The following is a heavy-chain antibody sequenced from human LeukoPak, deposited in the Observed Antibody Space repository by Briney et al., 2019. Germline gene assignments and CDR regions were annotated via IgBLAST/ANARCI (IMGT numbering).Heavy chain of an antibody. CDR2: INSSSGYI. V-gene: IGHV3-21*01. J-gene: IGHJ6*03. CDR1: GFTFRNYN. D-gene: IGHD3-10*01. CDR3: ARDATMVPLYYYYYMDV. Sequence: GGSLRLSCAASGFTFRNYNMNWVRQAPGKGLEWVSSINSSSGYIYYADSVKGRFTTSRDNAKNSLYLQMNSLRAEDTAVYYCARDATMVPLYYYYYMDVWGKGTTVTVSS.